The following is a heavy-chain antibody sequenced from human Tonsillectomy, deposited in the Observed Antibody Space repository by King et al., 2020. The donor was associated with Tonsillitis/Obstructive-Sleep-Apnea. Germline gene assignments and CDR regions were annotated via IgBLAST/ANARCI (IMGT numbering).Heavy chain of an antibody. Sequence: VQLVESGGGLVKPGRSLRLSCTASGFTFGDYAMSWFRQAPGKGLEWVGFIRSKAYGGTTEYAASVKGRFTISRDDSKSIAYLQMNSLKTEDTAVYYCRGDIVLEDGGRYMDVWGKGTTVTVSS. D-gene: IGHD2-8*02. J-gene: IGHJ6*03. CDR3: RGDIVLEDGGRYMDV. CDR1: GFTFGDYA. V-gene: IGHV3-49*05. CDR2: IRSKAYGGTT.